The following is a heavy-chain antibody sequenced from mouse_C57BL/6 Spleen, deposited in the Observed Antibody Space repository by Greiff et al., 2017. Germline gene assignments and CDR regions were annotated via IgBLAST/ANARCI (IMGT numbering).Heavy chain of an antibody. Sequence: VQLQQSGAELMKPGASVKLSCKATGYTFTGYWIEWVKQRPGHGLEWIGEILPGSGSTNYTEKFKGKATFTADTSSNTAYMQLSSLTTEDSAIYYCARLGTTVADWGQGTTLTVSS. CDR1: GYTFTGYW. V-gene: IGHV1-9*01. J-gene: IGHJ2*01. D-gene: IGHD1-1*01. CDR3: ARLGTTVAD. CDR2: ILPGSGST.